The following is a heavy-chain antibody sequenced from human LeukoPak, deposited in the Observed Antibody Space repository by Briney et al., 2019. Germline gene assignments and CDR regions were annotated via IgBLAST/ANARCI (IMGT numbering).Heavy chain of an antibody. CDR1: GYSISSGYY. CDR3: ARDDSGSQDY. CDR2: IYHSGST. Sequence: PSETLSLTCTVSGYSISSGYYWGWIRQPPGKGLEWIGSIYHSGSTYYNPSLKSRVTISVDTSKNQFSLKLSSVTAADTAVYYCARDDSGSQDYWGQGTLVTVSS. V-gene: IGHV4-38-2*02. J-gene: IGHJ4*02. D-gene: IGHD1-26*01.